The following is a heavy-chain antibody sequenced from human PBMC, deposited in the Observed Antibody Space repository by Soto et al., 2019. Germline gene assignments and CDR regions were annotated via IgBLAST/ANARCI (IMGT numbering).Heavy chain of an antibody. D-gene: IGHD3-22*01. CDR3: AIARPRGDSSGYYYFDY. CDR2: ISGSGGST. V-gene: IGHV3-23*01. J-gene: IGHJ4*02. Sequence: GGSLRLSCAASGFTFSSYAMSWVRQAPGKGLEWVSAISGSGGSTYYADSVKGRFTISRDNSKNTLYLQMNSLRAEDTAVYYCAIARPRGDSSGYYYFDYWGQGTLVTVSS. CDR1: GFTFSSYA.